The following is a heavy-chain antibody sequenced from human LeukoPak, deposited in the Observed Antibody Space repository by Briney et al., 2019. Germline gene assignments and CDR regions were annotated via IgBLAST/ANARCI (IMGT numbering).Heavy chain of an antibody. J-gene: IGHJ4*02. CDR2: IYYSGST. CDR3: ARVLSEYGDLDY. V-gene: IGHV4-30-4*08. D-gene: IGHD4-17*01. CDR1: GGSISSGDYY. Sequence: SETLSLTCTVSGGSISSGDYYWSWIRQPPGKGLEWIGYIYYSGSTYYNPSHKSRVTISVDTSKNQFSLRLSSVTAADTAVYYCARVLSEYGDLDYWGQGTLVTVSS.